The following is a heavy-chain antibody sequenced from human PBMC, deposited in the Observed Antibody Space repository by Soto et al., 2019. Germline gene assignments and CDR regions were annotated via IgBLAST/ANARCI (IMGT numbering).Heavy chain of an antibody. CDR1: GGSFSGYV. Sequence: QVQLVQSGAEVKKPGSSVKVSCMTSGGSFSGYVFTWVRQAPGQGLEWMGRIIPVHNITNYAERLKGRVTISADTSSSTTYMELSTLRSDDTAVYFCGRAKSIFGIVTDVYDIWGQGTMVIVSS. CDR2: IIPVHNIT. D-gene: IGHD3-3*01. CDR3: GRAKSIFGIVTDVYDI. V-gene: IGHV1-69*04. J-gene: IGHJ3*02.